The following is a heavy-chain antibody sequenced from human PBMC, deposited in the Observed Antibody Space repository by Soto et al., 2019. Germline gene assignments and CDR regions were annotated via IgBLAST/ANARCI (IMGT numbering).Heavy chain of an antibody. CDR2: ISGSGDTT. CDR3: AKADYSYSWAPGDY. CDR1: RLTFSNYA. J-gene: IGHJ4*02. Sequence: EVPVLESGGGLVQPGGSLRLSCVISRLTFSNYALNWVRQAPGKGLEWVSSISGSGDTTYYADSVKGRFTISRDNSKNTLYLQMNSLRVEDTALYCCAKADYSYSWAPGDYWGQGTLVTVSS. V-gene: IGHV3-23*01. D-gene: IGHD6-13*01.